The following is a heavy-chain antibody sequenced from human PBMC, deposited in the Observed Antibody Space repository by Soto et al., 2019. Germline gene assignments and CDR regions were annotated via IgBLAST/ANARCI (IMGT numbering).Heavy chain of an antibody. D-gene: IGHD3-22*01. V-gene: IGHV4-30-2*01. J-gene: IGHJ4*02. CDR1: GGSSISGGYS. CDR3: ASFITTSNYFDY. CDR2: IYHSGST. Sequence: TLSHTCAVSGGSSISGGYSWSWIRQPPGKGLEWIGYIYHSGSTYYNPSLKSRVTISVDRSKNQFSLKLSSVTAADTAVYYCASFITTSNYFDYWGQGTLVTVSS.